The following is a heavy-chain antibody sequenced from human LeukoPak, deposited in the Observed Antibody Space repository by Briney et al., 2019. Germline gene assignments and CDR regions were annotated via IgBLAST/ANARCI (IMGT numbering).Heavy chain of an antibody. J-gene: IGHJ6*03. CDR3: ARDSSIAAAGYMDV. D-gene: IGHD6-13*01. V-gene: IGHV4-4*07. CDR2: IYTSGST. CDR1: GGSISSYY. Sequence: SETLSLTCTVSGGSISSYYWSWIRQPAGKGREWIGRIYTSGSTNYNPSLKSRVTMSVDTSKNQFSLKLRSVTAADTAVYYCARDSSIAAAGYMDVWGKGTTVTVSS.